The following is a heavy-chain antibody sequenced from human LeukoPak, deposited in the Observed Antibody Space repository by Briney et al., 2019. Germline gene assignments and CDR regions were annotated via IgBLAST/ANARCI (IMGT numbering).Heavy chain of an antibody. CDR1: GFTFSNYA. CDR3: AAIVGATDWVRGIAFDI. Sequence: PGGSLRLSCAVSGFTFSNYAMSWVRQAPGKGPEWVSAISGSGGSTYYADSVKGRFTISRDNSKNTLYLQMNSLRAEDTALYYCAAIVGATDWVRGIAFDIWGQGTMVTVSS. CDR2: ISGSGGST. J-gene: IGHJ3*02. V-gene: IGHV3-23*01. D-gene: IGHD1-26*01.